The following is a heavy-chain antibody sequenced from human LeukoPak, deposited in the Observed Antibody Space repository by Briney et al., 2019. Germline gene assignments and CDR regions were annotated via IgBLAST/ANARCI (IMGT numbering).Heavy chain of an antibody. Sequence: GESLKISCKGSGYSFTSYWISWVRQMPGRGLEWMGRIDPIDSYTNYSPSFQGHVTVSADKSISASYLQWSTLKASDTAIYYCARTYYYDSGSLSGPNFDYWGQGTLVTVSS. J-gene: IGHJ4*02. D-gene: IGHD3-22*01. CDR2: IDPIDSYT. CDR3: ARTYYYDSGSLSGPNFDY. CDR1: GYSFTSYW. V-gene: IGHV5-10-1*01.